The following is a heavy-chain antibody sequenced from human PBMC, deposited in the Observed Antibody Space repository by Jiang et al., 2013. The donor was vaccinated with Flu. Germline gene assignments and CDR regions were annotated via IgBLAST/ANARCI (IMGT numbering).Heavy chain of an antibody. V-gene: IGHV3-66*01. Sequence: VQLVESGGGLVQPGGSLRLSCAASGFTVSSNYMSWVRQAPAQGLEWVSVIYSGGKTYYVDSVKGRFTISRDDSKNTLYLQMNSLRVEDTAVYYCARVLYDGHFPFDYWGRGTLVTVSS. CDR1: GFTVSSNY. CDR3: ARVLYDGHFPFDY. D-gene: IGHD2-15*01. CDR2: IYSGGKT. J-gene: IGHJ4*02.